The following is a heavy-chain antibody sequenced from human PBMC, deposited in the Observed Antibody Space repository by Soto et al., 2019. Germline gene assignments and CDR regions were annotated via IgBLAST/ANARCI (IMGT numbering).Heavy chain of an antibody. CDR2: IYSGGST. CDR3: ARGSDILTGYYLGSQFAFDI. CDR1: GFTVSSNY. Sequence: GGSLRLSCAASGFTVSSNYMSWVRQAPGKGLEWVSVIYSGGSTYYADSVKGRFTISRDNSKNTLYLQMNSLRAEDTAVYCCARGSDILTGYYLGSQFAFDIWGQGTMVTVSS. J-gene: IGHJ3*02. V-gene: IGHV3-66*01. D-gene: IGHD3-9*01.